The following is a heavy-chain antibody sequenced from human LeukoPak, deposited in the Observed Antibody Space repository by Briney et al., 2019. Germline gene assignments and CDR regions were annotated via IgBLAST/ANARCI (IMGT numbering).Heavy chain of an antibody. CDR3: ARVYYGDRRLSYFDY. CDR1: GYTFTSYD. D-gene: IGHD4-17*01. CDR2: MNPNSSNT. V-gene: IGHV1-8*01. J-gene: IGHJ4*02. Sequence: ASVKVSCKASGYTFTSYDINWVRQATGQGLEWMGCMNPNSSNTGYAQKFQGRVTMTRNTSISTAYMELSSLRSEDTAVYYCARVYYGDRRLSYFDYWGQGTLVTVSS.